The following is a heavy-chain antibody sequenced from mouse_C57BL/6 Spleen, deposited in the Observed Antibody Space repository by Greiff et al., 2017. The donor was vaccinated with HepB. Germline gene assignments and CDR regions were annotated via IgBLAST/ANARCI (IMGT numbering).Heavy chain of an antibody. CDR2: IYPGSGST. Sequence: VQLQQPGAELVKPGASVKMSCKASGYTFTSYWITWVKQRPGQGLEWIGDIYPGSGSTNYNEKFKSKATLTVDTSSSTAYMQLSSLTSEDSAVYYCARWIYYYGSSEDWFAYWGQGTLVTVSA. J-gene: IGHJ3*01. D-gene: IGHD1-1*01. V-gene: IGHV1-55*01. CDR3: ARWIYYYGSSEDWFAY. CDR1: GYTFTSYW.